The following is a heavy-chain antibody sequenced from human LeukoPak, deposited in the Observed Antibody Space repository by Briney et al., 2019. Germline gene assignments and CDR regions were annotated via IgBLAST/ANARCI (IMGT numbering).Heavy chain of an antibody. D-gene: IGHD6-19*01. CDR1: GFTFSSYA. V-gene: IGHV3-23*01. J-gene: IGHJ4*02. CDR3: ARDLVRFGGWYDY. CDR2: IGGNGDGGTT. Sequence: GGSLRLSRAASGFTFSSYAMGWVRQAPGRGLEWVSTIGGNGDGGTTYYADSVKGRFTISRDNSKNTLSLQMNSLRAEDTAIYYCARDLVRFGGWYDYWGQGTLVTVSS.